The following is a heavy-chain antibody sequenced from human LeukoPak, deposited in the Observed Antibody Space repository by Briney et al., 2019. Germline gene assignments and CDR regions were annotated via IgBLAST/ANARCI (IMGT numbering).Heavy chain of an antibody. CDR3: ARGERIVVVTAIPWFDP. J-gene: IGHJ5*02. CDR1: GYTFTGYY. CDR2: INPNSGGT. V-gene: IGHV1-2*02. D-gene: IGHD2-21*02. Sequence: GASVQVSCKASGYTFTGYYMHWVRQAPGQGLEWMGWINPNSGGTNYAQKFQGRVTMTRDTSIGTAYMELSRLRSDDTAVYYCARGERIVVVTAIPWFDPWGQGTLVTVSS.